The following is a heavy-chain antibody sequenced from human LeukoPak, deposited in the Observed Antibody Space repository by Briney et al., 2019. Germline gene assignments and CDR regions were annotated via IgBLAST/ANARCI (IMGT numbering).Heavy chain of an antibody. CDR2: IRYGGSNK. Sequence: PGGSLRLSCAASGFTFSSYGMHWVRQAPGKGLEWVAFIRYGGSNKYYADSVKGRFTISRDNSKNTLYLQMNSLRAEDTAVYYCAKGHCSGGSCYFRRGDYFDYWGQGTLVTVSS. CDR1: GFTFSSYG. J-gene: IGHJ4*02. D-gene: IGHD2-15*01. CDR3: AKGHCSGGSCYFRRGDYFDY. V-gene: IGHV3-30*02.